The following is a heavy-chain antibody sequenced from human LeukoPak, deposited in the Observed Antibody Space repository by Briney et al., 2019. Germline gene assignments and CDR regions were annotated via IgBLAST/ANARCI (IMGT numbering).Heavy chain of an antibody. CDR2: INPDGSAT. D-gene: IGHD3-10*01. J-gene: IGHJ4*02. CDR3: AKDLHYGSADY. Sequence: GGSLRLSCAASGFTFSNYWMHWVRQDPGKGLVWVSFINPDGSATNYADSVKGRFTISRDNAKNALYLQMNSLRAEDTAVYYCAKDLHYGSADYWGQGTLVTVSS. V-gene: IGHV3-74*01. CDR1: GFTFSNYW.